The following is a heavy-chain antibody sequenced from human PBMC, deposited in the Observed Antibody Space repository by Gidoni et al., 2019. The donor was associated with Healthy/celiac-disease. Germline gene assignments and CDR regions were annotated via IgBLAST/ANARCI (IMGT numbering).Heavy chain of an antibody. CDR3: ARHTWLAVAGEGWFDP. J-gene: IGHJ5*02. D-gene: IGHD6-19*01. Sequence: QLQLQESGPGLVKPSETLSLTCTVSGCSISSSSYYWGWLRQPPGKGLEWIVSIYYSGSTYYNPSLKSRVTISVDTSKNQFSLKLSSVTAADTAGYYCARHTWLAVAGEGWFDPWGQGTLVTVSS. CDR1: GCSISSSSYY. CDR2: IYYSGST. V-gene: IGHV4-39*01.